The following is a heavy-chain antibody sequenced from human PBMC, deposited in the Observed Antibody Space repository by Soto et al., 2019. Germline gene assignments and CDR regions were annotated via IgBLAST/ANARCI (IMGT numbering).Heavy chain of an antibody. CDR3: ARVGEVGDSSPVFDY. J-gene: IGHJ4*02. Sequence: QVQLQESGPGLVKPSQTLSLTCTVSGGSISSGGYYWSWIRQHPGKGLEWIGYIYYSGSTSYNPSHKSRVTISVDTSKNQFSLKLSSVTAADTAVYYCARVGEVGDSSPVFDYWGQGTLVTVSS. CDR2: IYYSGST. CDR1: GGSISSGGYY. V-gene: IGHV4-31*03. D-gene: IGHD4-17*01.